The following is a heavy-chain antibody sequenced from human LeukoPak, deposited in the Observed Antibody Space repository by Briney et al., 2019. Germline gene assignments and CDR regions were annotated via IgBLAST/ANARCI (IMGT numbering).Heavy chain of an antibody. Sequence: ASVKVSCKASGYTFTSYAMNWVRQAPGQGLEWMGWINTNTGNPTYAQGFTGRFVFSLDTSISTAYLQISSLKAEDTAVYYCAINEGRGDYGDYVNEETYYYYGMDVWGQGTTVTVSS. CDR3: AINEGRGDYGDYVNEETYYYYGMDV. CDR1: GYTFTSYA. CDR2: INTNTGNP. J-gene: IGHJ6*02. D-gene: IGHD4-17*01. V-gene: IGHV7-4-1*02.